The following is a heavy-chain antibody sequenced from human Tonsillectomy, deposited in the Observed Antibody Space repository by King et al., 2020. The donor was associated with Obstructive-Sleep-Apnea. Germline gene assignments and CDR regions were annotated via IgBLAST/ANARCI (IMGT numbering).Heavy chain of an antibody. CDR2: IKQDGSEK. CDR3: ARDLEQWPYGDYYYYGMDV. CDR1: GFTFSSYW. Sequence: VQLVEYGGGLVQPGGSLRLSCAASGFTFSSYWMSWVRQAPGKGLEWVANIKQDGSEKYYVDSVKGRFTISRDNAKNSLYLQMNSLRAEDTAVYYCARDLEQWPYGDYYYYGMDVWGQGTTVTVSS. J-gene: IGHJ6*02. V-gene: IGHV3-7*03. D-gene: IGHD6-19*01.